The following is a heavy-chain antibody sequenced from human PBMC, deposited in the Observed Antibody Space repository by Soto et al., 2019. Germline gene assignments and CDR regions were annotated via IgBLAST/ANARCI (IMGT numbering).Heavy chain of an antibody. CDR1: GGSISSYY. D-gene: IGHD2-15*01. Sequence: SETLSLTCTVSGGSISSYYWSWIRQPPGKGLEWIGYIYYSGSTNCNPSLKSRVTISVDTSKNQFSLKLSSVTAADTAVYYCARHTYRYCSGGSCYGPTWFDPWGQGTLVTVSS. CDR2: IYYSGST. CDR3: ARHTYRYCSGGSCYGPTWFDP. V-gene: IGHV4-59*01. J-gene: IGHJ5*02.